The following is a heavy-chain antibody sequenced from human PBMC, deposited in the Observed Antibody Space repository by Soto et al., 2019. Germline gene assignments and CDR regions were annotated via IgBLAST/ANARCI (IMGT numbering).Heavy chain of an antibody. Sequence: EVQLVETGGGLIQPGGSLRLSCAASGFNVSYNYMSWVRQAPGKGLEWVSIIHSDGGTYYADSVKGRFTISSDNSRNTVYLQMNSLRAEDTAVYYCGSIAVAEGFDPWGQGTLVTVSS. V-gene: IGHV3-53*02. CDR3: GSIAVAEGFDP. J-gene: IGHJ5*02. CDR1: GFNVSYNY. D-gene: IGHD6-19*01. CDR2: IHSDGGT.